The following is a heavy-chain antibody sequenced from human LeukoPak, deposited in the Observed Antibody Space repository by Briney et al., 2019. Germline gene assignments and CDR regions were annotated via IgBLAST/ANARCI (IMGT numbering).Heavy chain of an antibody. CDR1: GGSISSSTYY. CDR2: ISGSGGST. Sequence: EALSLTCTVSGGSISSSTYYWSWVRQAPGKGLEWVSAISGSGGSTYYADSVKGRFTISRDNSKNTLYLQMNSLRAEDTAVYYCAKDRPGSIAQYFQHWGQGTLVTVSS. CDR3: AKDRPGSIAQYFQH. D-gene: IGHD6-6*01. V-gene: IGHV3-23*01. J-gene: IGHJ1*01.